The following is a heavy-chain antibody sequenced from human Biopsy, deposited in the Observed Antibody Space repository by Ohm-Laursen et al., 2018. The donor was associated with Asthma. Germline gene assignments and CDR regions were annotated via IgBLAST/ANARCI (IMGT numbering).Heavy chain of an antibody. CDR1: GFSFDDCA. CDR3: AKSADYYDSTDYLDF. Sequence: SLRLSCAASGFSFDDCAMHWVRQAPGKGLEWVSSISWNSGNIDYADSVKGRFTISRDNAKSSLYLQMQSLRPEDTAFYYCAKSADYYDSTDYLDFWGRGTLVTVSS. J-gene: IGHJ4*01. CDR2: ISWNSGNI. V-gene: IGHV3-9*01. D-gene: IGHD3-22*01.